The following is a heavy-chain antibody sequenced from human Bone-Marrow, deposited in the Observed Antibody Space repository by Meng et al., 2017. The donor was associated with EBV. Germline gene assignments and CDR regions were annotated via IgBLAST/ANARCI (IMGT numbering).Heavy chain of an antibody. CDR2: LIPMSGAP. J-gene: IGHJ4*02. Sequence: QVQVLQAGAEVKKPGSSVKVSCRTSGGTFRSDAVSWVRQAPGQGLEWMGGLIPMSGAPHYAQKFQDRVTIIADESTSIHSMELNNLRFEDTAMYYCASESGRGFTPDYWGQGTLVTVSS. CDR3: ASESGRGFTPDY. V-gene: IGHV1-69*01. CDR1: GGTFRSDA. D-gene: IGHD3-10*01.